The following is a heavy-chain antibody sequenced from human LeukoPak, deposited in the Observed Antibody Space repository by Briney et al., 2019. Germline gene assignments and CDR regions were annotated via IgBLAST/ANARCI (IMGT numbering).Heavy chain of an antibody. CDR2: ISGSGGTT. V-gene: IGHV3-23*01. Sequence: GGSLRLSCAVSGITLSNYGMSWVRQAPGKGLEWVAGISGSGGTTNYADSVKGRFTISRDNPKNTLYLQMNSLRAEDTAVYFCAKRGAVIRVILVGFHKEAYYFDSWGQGALVTVSS. D-gene: IGHD3-22*01. J-gene: IGHJ4*02. CDR1: GITLSNYG. CDR3: AKRGAVIRVILVGFHKEAYYFDS.